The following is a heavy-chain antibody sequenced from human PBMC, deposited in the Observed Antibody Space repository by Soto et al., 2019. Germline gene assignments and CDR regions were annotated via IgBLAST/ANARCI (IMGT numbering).Heavy chain of an antibody. V-gene: IGHV4-4*02. CDR1: GASISSTSSGDW. Sequence: QVQLQESGPGLVKPSGTLSLTCTVSGASISSTSSGDWWSWVRQPPGKGLEWIGEIHHSGSTNYNPILKSRGNSVRDKAKKPFCPGLSAGSAGDPGVYYRAKKGGATPIGLWGQGTPVTLS. J-gene: IGHJ4*02. CDR2: IHHSGST. D-gene: IGHD1-26*01. CDR3: AKKGGATPIGL.